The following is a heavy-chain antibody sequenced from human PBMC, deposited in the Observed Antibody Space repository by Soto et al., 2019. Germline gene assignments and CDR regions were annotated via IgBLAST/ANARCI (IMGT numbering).Heavy chain of an antibody. V-gene: IGHV3-23*01. Sequence: EVQVSESGGGLVQPGGSLRLSCATSGFTFSNYPMNWVRQAPGKGLEWVSGISAGGDTTYYADSVKGRFTIFRDNSKNSVSLQMNSLRAEDTAVYYCARRLWGQGTPVTVSS. D-gene: IGHD6-25*01. CDR2: ISAGGDTT. CDR1: GFTFSNYP. J-gene: IGHJ4*02. CDR3: ARRL.